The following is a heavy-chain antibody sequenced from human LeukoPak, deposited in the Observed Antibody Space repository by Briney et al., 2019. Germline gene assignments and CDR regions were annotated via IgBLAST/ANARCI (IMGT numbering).Heavy chain of an antibody. V-gene: IGHV1-2*02. Sequence: ASVKVSCKASGYTFTGYYMHWVRQAPGQGLEWMGWINPNSGGTNYAQKFQGRVTMTRDTSISTAYMELSRLTSDDSAVFYCARAPPGLYYMDVWGKGTTVTVSS. CDR1: GYTFTGYY. CDR3: ARAPPGLYYMDV. D-gene: IGHD1-14*01. CDR2: INPNSGGT. J-gene: IGHJ6*03.